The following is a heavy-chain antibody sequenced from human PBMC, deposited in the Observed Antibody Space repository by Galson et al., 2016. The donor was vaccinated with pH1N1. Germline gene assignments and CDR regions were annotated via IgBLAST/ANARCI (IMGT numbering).Heavy chain of an antibody. Sequence: PALVKPTQTLTLTCTASGFSLDTSGVGVGWIRQPPGKALEWLGDICWNDEKRYRPSLRNSLTITKDASKNQVVLTMTNVDPVDTATYFCAHRRSPYVDFCGGPNWFDSWGQGTLVIVSS. V-gene: IGHV2-5*01. CDR2: ICWNDEK. CDR1: GFSLDTSGVG. CDR3: AHRRSPYVDFCGGPNWFDS. J-gene: IGHJ5*01. D-gene: IGHD3-3*01.